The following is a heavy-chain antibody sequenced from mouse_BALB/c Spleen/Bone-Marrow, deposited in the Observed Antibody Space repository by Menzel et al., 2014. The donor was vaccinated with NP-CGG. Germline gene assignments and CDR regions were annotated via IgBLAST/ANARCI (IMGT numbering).Heavy chain of an antibody. CDR1: GVTFTDYY. CDR3: ARFPMDY. V-gene: IGHV7-3*02. CDR2: XRNKAYGYTT. Sequence: VQGVESWGGLVPPGGSLRLPCTTSGVTFTDYYMSLGRQPPRKALEGLAFXRNKAYGYTTEYSASVRGRFTISRDNSQSILYLQMNTLRAEDSATYYCARFPMDYWGQGTSVTVSS. J-gene: IGHJ4*01.